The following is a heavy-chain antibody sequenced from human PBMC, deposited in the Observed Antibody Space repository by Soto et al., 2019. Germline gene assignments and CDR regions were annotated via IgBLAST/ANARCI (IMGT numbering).Heavy chain of an antibody. Sequence: PSETLSHTCTGSGGSIGRYYWSWIRQPPGKGLEWIGYIYYSGSTNYNPSLKSRVTISVDTSKNQFSLKLSSVTAADTAVYYCARVYAYHFAYWGQGTPVPVS. CDR3: ARVYAYHFAY. D-gene: IGHD2-8*01. CDR1: GGSIGRYY. V-gene: IGHV4-59*01. J-gene: IGHJ4*02. CDR2: IYYSGST.